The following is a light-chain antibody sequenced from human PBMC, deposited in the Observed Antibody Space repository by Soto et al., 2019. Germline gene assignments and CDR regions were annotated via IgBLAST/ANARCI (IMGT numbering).Light chain of an antibody. V-gene: IGLV1-44*01. Sequence: QSALTQPPSVSGTPGQRVTISCSGSSSNIGSNTVNWYQQLPGTAPKLLIYSNDQRPSGVPDRFSDSESGTSDSLAISGLQSEDEADYYCAVWDDSLNGLVFGGGTKVTVL. CDR1: SSNIGSNT. CDR3: AVWDDSLNGLV. J-gene: IGLJ3*02. CDR2: SND.